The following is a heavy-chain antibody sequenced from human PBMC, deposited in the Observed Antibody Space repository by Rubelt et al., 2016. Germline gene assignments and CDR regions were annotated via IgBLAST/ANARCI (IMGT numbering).Heavy chain of an antibody. CDR3: AKDLTNYYDSSGSR. Sequence: EWVSAISGSGGSTYYADSVKGRFTISRDNSKNTLYLQMNSLRAEDTAVYYCAKDLTNYYDSSGSRWGQGTLVTVSS. V-gene: IGHV3-23*01. CDR2: ISGSGGST. D-gene: IGHD3-22*01. J-gene: IGHJ4*02.